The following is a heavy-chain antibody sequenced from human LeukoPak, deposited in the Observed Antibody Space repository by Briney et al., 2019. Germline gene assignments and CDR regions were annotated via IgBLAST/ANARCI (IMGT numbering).Heavy chain of an antibody. CDR2: INHSGST. J-gene: IGHJ4*02. Sequence: PSETLSPTCALYGGSFSGYYWSWIRQPPGKGLEWIGEINHSGSTNYNPPLKSRVTISVDTSKNQFSLKLSSVTAADTAVYYCARKKGSWFYYFDYWGQGTLVTVSS. D-gene: IGHD6-13*01. CDR3: ARKKGSWFYYFDY. V-gene: IGHV4-34*01. CDR1: GGSFSGYY.